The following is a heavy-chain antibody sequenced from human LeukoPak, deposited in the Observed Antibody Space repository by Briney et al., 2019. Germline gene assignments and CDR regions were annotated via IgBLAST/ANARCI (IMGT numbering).Heavy chain of an antibody. J-gene: IGHJ4*02. D-gene: IGHD1-26*01. CDR1: GGSISSSSYY. CDR3: ARATRIVGAPYFDY. Sequence: SETLSLTCTVSGGSISSSSYYWGWIRQPPGKGLEWIGSIYYSGSTYYNPSLKSRVTISVDTSKNQFSLKLSSVTAADTAVYYCARATRIVGAPYFDYWGQGTLVTVSS. V-gene: IGHV4-39*07. CDR2: IYYSGST.